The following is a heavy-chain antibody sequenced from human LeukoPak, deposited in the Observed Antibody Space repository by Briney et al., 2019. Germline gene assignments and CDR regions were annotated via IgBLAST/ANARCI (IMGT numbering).Heavy chain of an antibody. CDR3: ATTLMGCSGGSCYSGRFDP. D-gene: IGHD2-15*01. V-gene: IGHV3-9*01. J-gene: IGHJ5*02. CDR2: ISWNSDSI. CDR1: GFTFGDYA. Sequence: GGSLRLSCAASGFTFGDYAMHWVRQAPGKGLEWVSGISWNSDSIGYADSVKGRFTISRDNAKNSLYLQVNSLRAEDTAVYYCATTLMGCSGGSCYSGRFDPWGQGTLVTVSS.